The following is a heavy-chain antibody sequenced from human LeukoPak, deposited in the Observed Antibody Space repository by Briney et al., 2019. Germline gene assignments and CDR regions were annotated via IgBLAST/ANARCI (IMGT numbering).Heavy chain of an antibody. CDR1: GYSFTSYW. Sequence: GESLKISCKGSGYSFTSYWIGWVRQMPGKGLEWMGIIYPGDSDTRYSPSFQGQVTISADKSISTAYLQWSSLKASDTAMYYCARRPGTVATDYYYYGMDVWGQGTTVTVSS. CDR3: ARRPGTVATDYYYYGMDV. D-gene: IGHD5-12*01. V-gene: IGHV5-51*01. J-gene: IGHJ6*02. CDR2: IYPGDSDT.